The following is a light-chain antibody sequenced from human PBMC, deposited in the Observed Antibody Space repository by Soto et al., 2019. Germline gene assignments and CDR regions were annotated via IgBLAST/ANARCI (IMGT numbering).Light chain of an antibody. V-gene: IGKV3-11*01. CDR2: DAS. CDR1: QSISSH. CDR3: QQRPNWPLT. Sequence: EIVLTQSPATLSLSPREGATLSCRASQSISSHLAWYQQKPGQAPRLLMYDASKRATGIPARFSGSGSGTDFTLTISSLAPEDFAVYYCQQRPNWPLTFGGGTKVEIK. J-gene: IGKJ4*01.